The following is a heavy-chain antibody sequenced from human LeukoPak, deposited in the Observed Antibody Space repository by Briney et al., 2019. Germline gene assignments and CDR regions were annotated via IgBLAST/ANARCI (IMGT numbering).Heavy chain of an antibody. CDR2: IYHSGTTYSGST. J-gene: IGHJ4*02. CDR1: GGSFSSFSYY. CDR3: ARAGGYGLIDY. Sequence: PSETLSLTCIVSGGSFSSFSYYWVWIRQPPGKGLEWIGSIYHSGTTYSGSTYYNPSLKSRVTISLDTSKNQFSLKVGSMTAADTAVYYCARAGGYGLIDYWGQGTMVTVSS. V-gene: IGHV4-39*07. D-gene: IGHD5-18*01.